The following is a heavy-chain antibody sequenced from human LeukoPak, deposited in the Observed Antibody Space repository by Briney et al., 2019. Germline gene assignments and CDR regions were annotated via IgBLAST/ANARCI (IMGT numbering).Heavy chain of an antibody. CDR2: TYYRSKWSN. D-gene: IGHD2-15*01. J-gene: IGHJ2*01. CDR1: GDSVSSNSAA. CDR3: ARAPIGGWYFDL. V-gene: IGHV6-1*01. Sequence: SQTLSLTCAISGDSVSSNSAAWNWIRQSPSRGLEWLGRTYYRSKWSNAYAVSVKSRITINPDTSQNQFSLQLNSLTPEDTAVYYCARAPIGGWYFDLWGRGTLVTVSS.